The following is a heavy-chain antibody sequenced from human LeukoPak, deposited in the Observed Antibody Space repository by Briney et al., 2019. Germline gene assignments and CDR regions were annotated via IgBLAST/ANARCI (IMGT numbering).Heavy chain of an antibody. CDR2: INPNSGGT. CDR3: AKVGARGWYTVGYFDY. D-gene: IGHD6-19*01. Sequence: ASVKVSCKASGYTFTGYYMHWVRQASGQGLEWMGRINPNSGGTNSAQKFQGRVTMTRDTSISTAYMELSSLRSGDTAVYYCAKVGARGWYTVGYFDYWGQGTLVTVSS. J-gene: IGHJ4*02. V-gene: IGHV1-2*06. CDR1: GYTFTGYY.